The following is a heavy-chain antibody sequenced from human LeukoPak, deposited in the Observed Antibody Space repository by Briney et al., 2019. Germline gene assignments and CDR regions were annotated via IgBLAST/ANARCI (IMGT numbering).Heavy chain of an antibody. CDR1: GFTFSSYA. CDR2: ISGGGGST. CDR3: AKLEGTGSCFDY. J-gene: IGHJ4*02. V-gene: IGHV3-23*01. Sequence: GGSLRLSCAASGFTFSSYAMSWVRQAPGKGLAWVSAISGGGGSTYYADSVKGRFTISRDKSRNTLYLQMNSLRAEDTAVYYCAKLEGTGSCFDYWGQGTLVTVSS. D-gene: IGHD1-1*01.